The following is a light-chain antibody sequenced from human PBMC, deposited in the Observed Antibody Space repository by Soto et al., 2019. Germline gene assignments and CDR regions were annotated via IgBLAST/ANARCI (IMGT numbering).Light chain of an antibody. CDR3: ATWDDRLRGYV. V-gene: IGLV1-44*01. CDR1: DSNIGSNV. Sequence: QSVLTQSPSASGPPGQRVVISCSGSDSNIGSNVVNRYQQFPGTAPKLLIYTYNRRPSGVPDRFSGSKSGTSASLVISGLQSEDEADYYCATWDDRLRGYVFGTGTKVTVL. CDR2: TYN. J-gene: IGLJ1*01.